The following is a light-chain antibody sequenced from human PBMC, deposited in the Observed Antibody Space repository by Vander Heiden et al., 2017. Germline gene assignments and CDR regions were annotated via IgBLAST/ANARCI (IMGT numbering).Light chain of an antibody. CDR3: AAWDDSLNGPV. CDR1: SSNIGSNT. V-gene: IGLV1-44*01. J-gene: IGLJ3*02. Sequence: QSVLTQPPSASATPVQRLTISCSGSSSNIGSNTVNWYQQLPGTAPKLLIYSNNQRPSGVPDRFSGSKSGTSASLAISGLQSEDEADYYCAAWDDSLNGPVFGGGTKLTVL. CDR2: SNN.